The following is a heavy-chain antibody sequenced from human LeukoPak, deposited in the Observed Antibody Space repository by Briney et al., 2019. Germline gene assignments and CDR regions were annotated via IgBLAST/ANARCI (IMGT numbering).Heavy chain of an antibody. V-gene: IGHV3-15*01. Sequence: PGGSLRLSCAASGFTFSNSWMSWVRQAPGKGLEWVVRITSKTDSGKTDYSAPVKGRFTISRADSKNTLYLQMKSLNTEDTAVYYCTREILYYYDSSGSDYWGQGTLVTVSS. CDR3: TREILYYYDSSGSDY. CDR2: ITSKTDSGKT. CDR1: GFTFSNSW. J-gene: IGHJ4*02. D-gene: IGHD3-22*01.